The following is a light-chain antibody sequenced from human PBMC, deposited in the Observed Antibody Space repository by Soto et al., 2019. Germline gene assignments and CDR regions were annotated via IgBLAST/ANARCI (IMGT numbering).Light chain of an antibody. CDR2: SAS. J-gene: IGKJ3*01. CDR1: PSVSRNY. CDR3: QQYVASPFT. V-gene: IGKV3-20*01. Sequence: EIVLTQSPGTLSLSPGERATLSCRASPSVSRNYLAWYQQKPGQAPRLLIYSASSRATGIPDRFSGSGSGPDFTLTISRLEPEDFAVYYCQQYVASPFTFVPGTKLDLK.